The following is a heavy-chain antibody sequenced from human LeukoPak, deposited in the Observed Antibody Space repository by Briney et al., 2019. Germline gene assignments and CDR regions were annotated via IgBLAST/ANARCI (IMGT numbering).Heavy chain of an antibody. D-gene: IGHD4-17*01. J-gene: IGHJ4*02. CDR2: LSGAGGST. V-gene: IGHV3-23*01. CDR3: AKDPSLESDYGVYSAD. Sequence: GGSLRLSCEASGLTFSRHAMSWVRQAPGKGLEWVSSLSGAGGSTYYADSVKGRFTVSRDTAKKSLYLRMSSLRVEDTAVYYSAKDPSLESDYGVYSADWGQGTLVTVAS. CDR1: GLTFSRHA.